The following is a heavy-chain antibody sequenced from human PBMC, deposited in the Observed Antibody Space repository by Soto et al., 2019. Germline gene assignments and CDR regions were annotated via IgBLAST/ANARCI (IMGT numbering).Heavy chain of an antibody. CDR2: ITGSSSHI. J-gene: IGHJ4*02. CDR1: GFTFSSYS. V-gene: IGHV3-21*01. Sequence: EVQLVESGGGLVKPGESLRLSCAASGFTFSSYSMNWVRQAPGKGLEWVSSITGSSSHIYYADSVKGRFTISRDNAKNSLYLQMNSLRAEDTAVYYCARDPGPEDYWGQGTLVTVSS. CDR3: ARDPGPEDY.